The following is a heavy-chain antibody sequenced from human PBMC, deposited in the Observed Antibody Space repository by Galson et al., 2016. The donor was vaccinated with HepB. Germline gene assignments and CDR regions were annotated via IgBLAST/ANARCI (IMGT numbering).Heavy chain of an antibody. J-gene: IGHJ4*02. Sequence: SLRLSCAASHFIFSNFAMHWVRQAPGKGLEWVALLSYDGSMEYYADSVKGRFTIYRDNSKNTMYLQMNSLGVEDTAVYYCARSRAPYYSGSVTNYFEYWGQGTLVTVSS. D-gene: IGHD3-10*01. CDR2: LSYDGSME. V-gene: IGHV3-30*04. CDR3: ARSRAPYYSGSVTNYFEY. CDR1: HFIFSNFA.